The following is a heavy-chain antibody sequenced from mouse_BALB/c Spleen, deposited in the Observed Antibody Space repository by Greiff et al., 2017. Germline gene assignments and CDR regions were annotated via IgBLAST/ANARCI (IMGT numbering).Heavy chain of an antibody. V-gene: IGHV2-9*02. CDR3: ARDYYGSSYDWFAY. J-gene: IGHJ3*01. D-gene: IGHD1-1*01. CDR2: IWAGGST. Sequence: VKLMESGPGLVAPSQSLSITCTVSGFSLTSYGVHWVRQPPGKGLEWLGVIWAGGSTNYNSALMSRLSISKDNSKSQVFLKMNSLQTDDTAMYYCARDYYGSSYDWFAYWGQGTLVTVSA. CDR1: GFSLTSYG.